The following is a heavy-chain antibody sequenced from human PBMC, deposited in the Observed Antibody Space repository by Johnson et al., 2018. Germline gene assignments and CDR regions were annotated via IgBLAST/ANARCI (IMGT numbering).Heavy chain of an antibody. CDR3: AKDISYDSSGTYRMDV. V-gene: IGHV3-9*01. CDR2: ISWNNGTI. D-gene: IGHD3-22*01. Sequence: VQLVESGGGVVQAGRSLRLSCAASGFTFDDYAMHWVRQAPGKGLEWVSGISWNNGTIGYADSVKGRFTISRENAKNSLYLQKNSLRGEDTALYYYAKDISYDSSGTYRMDVWGQGTTVTVSS. J-gene: IGHJ6*02. CDR1: GFTFDDYA.